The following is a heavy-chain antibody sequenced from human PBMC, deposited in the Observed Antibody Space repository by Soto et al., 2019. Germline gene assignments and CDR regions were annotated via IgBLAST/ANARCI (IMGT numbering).Heavy chain of an antibody. CDR2: INSDGSST. J-gene: IGHJ4*02. D-gene: IGHD3-10*01. CDR1: GFTFSSYW. CDR3: ARDFGY. Sequence: GGSLRLSCAASGFTFSSYWMHWVRQAPGKGLVWVSLINSDGSSTYYADSVKGRFTISRDNAKNTLYLQMNSLRAEDTAVYYCARDFGYWGQGTLVTVSS. V-gene: IGHV3-74*01.